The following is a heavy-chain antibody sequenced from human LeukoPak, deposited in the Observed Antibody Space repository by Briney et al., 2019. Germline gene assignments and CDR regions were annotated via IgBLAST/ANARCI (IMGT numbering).Heavy chain of an antibody. CDR3: ARGNTALGY. CDR2: MSYSGST. D-gene: IGHD2-2*02. Sequence: SETLSLTCTVSGGSISSSTYCWGWIRQPPGKGLEWIGSMSYSGSTYYSPSLSLKSRVTISVDTSKKQFSLKLSSVTTADTAVYYCARGNTALGYWGQGTLVTVSS. J-gene: IGHJ4*02. CDR1: GGSISSSTYC. V-gene: IGHV4-39*07.